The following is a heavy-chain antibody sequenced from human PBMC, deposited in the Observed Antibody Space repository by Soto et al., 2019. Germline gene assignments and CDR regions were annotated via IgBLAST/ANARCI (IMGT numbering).Heavy chain of an antibody. Sequence: SETLSLTCTVSGGSISSSSHYWGWIRQPPGKGLEWIGRMLYSGNPQYNPSLKGRFTISRDNAKNSLYLQMNSLRAEDTAVYYCAREIVVARGASYFDYWGPGTLVTVSS. V-gene: IGHV4-39*02. D-gene: IGHD2-2*01. CDR1: GGSISSSSHY. J-gene: IGHJ4*02. CDR3: AREIVVARGASYFDY. CDR2: MLYSGNP.